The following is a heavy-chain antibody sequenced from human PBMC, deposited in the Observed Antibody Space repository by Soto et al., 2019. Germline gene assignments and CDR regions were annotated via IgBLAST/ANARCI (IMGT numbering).Heavy chain of an antibody. Sequence: EVQLVESGGDLVQPGGSLRLSCSASGFTFSIYWMHWVRQAPGKGLVWVSRINPDGSITNYADSVKGRFTISRDNSKNPLYLQMNRLRAEGTAVYYCARQNAGGGDYWGQGTLVTVSS. CDR1: GFTFSIYW. CDR3: ARQNAGGGDY. D-gene: IGHD3-10*01. V-gene: IGHV3-74*01. J-gene: IGHJ4*02. CDR2: INPDGSIT.